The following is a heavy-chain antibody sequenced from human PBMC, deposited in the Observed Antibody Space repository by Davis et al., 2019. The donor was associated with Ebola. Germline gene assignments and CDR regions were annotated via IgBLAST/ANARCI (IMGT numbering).Heavy chain of an antibody. Sequence: MPSETLSLTCAVSGGSISSSNWWSWVRQPPGKGLEWIGEIYHSGSTNYNPSLKSRVTISVDKSKNQFSLKLSSVTAADTAVYCCARGKGYYGSGSYEWYFDLWGRGTLVTVSS. CDR1: GGSISSSNW. J-gene: IGHJ2*01. V-gene: IGHV4-4*01. CDR3: ARGKGYYGSGSYEWYFDL. D-gene: IGHD3-10*01. CDR2: IYHSGST.